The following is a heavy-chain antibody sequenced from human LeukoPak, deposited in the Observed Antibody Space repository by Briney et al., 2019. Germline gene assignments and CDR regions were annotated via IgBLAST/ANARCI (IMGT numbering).Heavy chain of an antibody. CDR1: GYTFTCYY. CDR2: INPNSGGT. CDR3: AITVTSPLYYYYGMDV. D-gene: IGHD4-17*01. V-gene: IGHV1-2*02. J-gene: IGHJ6*02. Sequence: GASVKVSCKASGYTFTCYYMHWVRQAPGQGLEWMGWINPNSGGTNYAQKFQGRVTMTRDTSISTAYMELSRLRSDDTAVYYCAITVTSPLYYYYGMDVWGQGTTVTVSS.